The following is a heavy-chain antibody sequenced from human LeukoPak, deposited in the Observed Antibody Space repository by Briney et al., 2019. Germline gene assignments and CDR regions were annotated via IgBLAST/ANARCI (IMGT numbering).Heavy chain of an antibody. CDR2: ITGSGGNT. Sequence: GGSLRLSCAASGFTFSNYAMSWVRQAPGKGLEWVSAITGSGGNTYYADSVKGRFTISRDNSKNTLYLQMNSLRAEDTAVYYCARDGGTYYYDSSGYYPQGYFDYWGQGTLVTVSS. D-gene: IGHD3-22*01. CDR1: GFTFSNYA. V-gene: IGHV3-23*01. J-gene: IGHJ4*02. CDR3: ARDGGTYYYDSSGYYPQGYFDY.